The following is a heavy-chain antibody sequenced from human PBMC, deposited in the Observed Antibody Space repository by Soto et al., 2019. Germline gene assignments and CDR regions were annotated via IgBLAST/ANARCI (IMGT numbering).Heavy chain of an antibody. V-gene: IGHV3-15*01. CDR3: TTDHSIAIFGVVIAPPSSAGYYGMDV. J-gene: IGHJ6*02. D-gene: IGHD3-3*01. Sequence: GGSLRLSCAASGFTFSNALMSWVRQSPGKGLEWVGRIKSKTDGVTTDYAAPVKGRFTISRDDSKNTLYLQMNSLKTEDTAVYYCTTDHSIAIFGVVIAPPSSAGYYGMDVWGQGTTVTVSS. CDR2: IKSKTDGVTT. CDR1: GFTFSNAL.